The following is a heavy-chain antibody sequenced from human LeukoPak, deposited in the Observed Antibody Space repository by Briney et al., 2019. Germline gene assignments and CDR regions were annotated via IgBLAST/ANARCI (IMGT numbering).Heavy chain of an antibody. V-gene: IGHV3-30*02. D-gene: IGHD2-2*01. CDR2: IRYDGSNK. CDR1: GFTFSSYG. CDR3: AKDPRDIVVVPAAMTHYYYYYMDV. Sequence: QPGGSLRLSCAASGFTFSSYGMHWVRQAPGKGLEWVAFIRYDGSNKYYADSVKGRFTISRDNSKNTLYLQMNSLRAEDTAVYYCAKDPRDIVVVPAAMTHYYYYYMDVWGKGTTVTVSS. J-gene: IGHJ6*03.